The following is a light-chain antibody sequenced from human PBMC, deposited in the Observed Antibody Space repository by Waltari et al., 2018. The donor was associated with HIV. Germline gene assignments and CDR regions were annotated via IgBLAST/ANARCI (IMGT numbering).Light chain of an antibody. J-gene: IGLJ2*01. CDR1: SGDIGYFNY. CDR2: DVN. V-gene: IGLV2-8*01. CDR3: AAYAGNNIVI. Sequence: QSALTQPPSASGSPGPSVTVSCTGTSGDIGYFNYVSWYQQHPGKAPKLLIYDVNKRPSGVPDRFSASKSGATASLTVSGLLAEDEADYYCAAYAGNNIVIFGGGTKVTV.